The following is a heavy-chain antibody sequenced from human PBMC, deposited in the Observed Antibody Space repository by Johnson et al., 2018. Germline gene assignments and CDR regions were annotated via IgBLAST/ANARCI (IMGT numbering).Heavy chain of an antibody. V-gene: IGHV3-30*18. Sequence: QVQLVQSGVGVVQSGKSLRLSCAASGFTFSNYGVHWARQAPGKGLEWVAIISYDGTYKYFADSVKGRFTISRDNSQNTLYLQMNSLTAEDTAVYYCAKELPAKYYYDSSGYYRGSLIDYWGQGALVTVSS. D-gene: IGHD3-22*01. CDR2: ISYDGTYK. J-gene: IGHJ4*02. CDR3: AKELPAKYYYDSSGYYRGSLIDY. CDR1: GFTFSNYG.